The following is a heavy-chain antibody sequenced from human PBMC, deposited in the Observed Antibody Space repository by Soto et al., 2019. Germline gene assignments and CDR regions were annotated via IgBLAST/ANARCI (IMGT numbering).Heavy chain of an antibody. CDR2: IKTKSDGAVT. Sequence: EVQLVESGGGLVKPGGSLRLSCVGSGLTLSDAWMNWVRQIPGKGPEWVGRIKTKSDGAVTDYAALAKGRFTISRGDSENTVYLQMNSLKTEDTAVYYCAREWFGDFVWGQGTLVTVSS. J-gene: IGHJ4*02. CDR3: AREWFGDFV. D-gene: IGHD3-10*01. V-gene: IGHV3-15*05. CDR1: GLTLSDAW.